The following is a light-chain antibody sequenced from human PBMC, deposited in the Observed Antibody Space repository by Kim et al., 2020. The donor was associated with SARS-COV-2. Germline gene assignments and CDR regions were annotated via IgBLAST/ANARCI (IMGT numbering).Light chain of an antibody. Sequence: EPASISCRSSQSLLHTNGYTYLEWYLQKPGQSPQLLIYLGSNRASGVPDRFSGSGSGTDFTLKISRVAAEDVGVYYCMQALHTPRTFGQGTKLEI. CDR1: QSLLHTNGYTY. V-gene: IGKV2-28*01. CDR3: MQALHTPRT. J-gene: IGKJ2*01. CDR2: LGS.